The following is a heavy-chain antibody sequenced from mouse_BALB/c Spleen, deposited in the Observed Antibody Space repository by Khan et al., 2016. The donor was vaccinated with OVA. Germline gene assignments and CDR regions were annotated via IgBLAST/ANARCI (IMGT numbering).Heavy chain of an antibody. CDR1: GYTFTDYN. J-gene: IGHJ3*01. CDR2: INPNNGGT. V-gene: IGHV1-18*01. Sequence: VQLQQSGPELVKPGASVKIPCKASGYTFTDYNMDWVKQSHGKSLEWIGDINPNNGGTIYNQKFTGKATLTVDKSSSTAYMELRSLTSADTAVYYGAREWAAWFAYWGQGTLVTVSA. CDR3: AREWAAWFAY.